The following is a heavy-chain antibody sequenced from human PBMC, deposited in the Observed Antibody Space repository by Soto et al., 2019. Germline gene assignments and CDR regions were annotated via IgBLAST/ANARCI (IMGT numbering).Heavy chain of an antibody. Sequence: SETLSLTCTVSGGSVSSGSYYWSGIRQPPGKGLEWIGYIYYSGSTNYNPSLKSRVTISLDTSKNQFSLKMRSVTAADTAVYYCAREKGYCSSTSCYTRFNWFDPWGQGTLVTVSS. V-gene: IGHV4-61*01. CDR1: GGSVSSGSYY. CDR3: AREKGYCSSTSCYTRFNWFDP. D-gene: IGHD2-2*02. CDR2: IYYSGST. J-gene: IGHJ5*02.